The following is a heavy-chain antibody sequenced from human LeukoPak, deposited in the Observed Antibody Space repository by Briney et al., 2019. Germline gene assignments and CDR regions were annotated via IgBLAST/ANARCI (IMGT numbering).Heavy chain of an antibody. J-gene: IGHJ4*02. Sequence: ASVKVSCKASGYTFTSYGINWVRQAPGQGLEWMGWICAYNGNTNYAQKLQGRVTMTTDTSTSTVYMELRSLRSDDTAVYYCARRIAAAGPLYFIDDWGQGTLVTVSS. CDR3: ARRIAAAGPLYFIDD. CDR1: GYTFTSYG. CDR2: ICAYNGNT. V-gene: IGHV1-18*01. D-gene: IGHD6-13*01.